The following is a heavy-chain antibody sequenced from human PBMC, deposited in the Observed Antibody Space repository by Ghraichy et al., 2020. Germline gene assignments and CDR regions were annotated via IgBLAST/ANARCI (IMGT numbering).Heavy chain of an antibody. CDR3: ARTTTYCGDECYSLFDY. J-gene: IGHJ4*02. CDR1: GFTFSSYS. Sequence: GESLNISCAASGFTFSSYSMNWVRQAPGKGLEWVSFMTTTSSTISYADSVKGRFTIYRDNAKNTLFLQMSSLRDDDTGVYYCARTTTYCGDECYSLFDYWGQGTLVTVSS. V-gene: IGHV3-48*02. D-gene: IGHD2-21*01. CDR2: MTTTSSTI.